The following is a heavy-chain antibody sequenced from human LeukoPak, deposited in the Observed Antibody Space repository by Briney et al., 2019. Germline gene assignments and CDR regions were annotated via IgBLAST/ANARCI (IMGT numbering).Heavy chain of an antibody. CDR2: IIPIFGTA. J-gene: IGHJ4*02. CDR3: ARDRYLRYSYGGGDFDY. V-gene: IGHV1-69*13. CDR1: GGTFSSYA. Sequence: ASVKVSCKASGGTFSSYAISWVRQAPGQGLEWMGGIIPIFGTANYAQKFQGRVTITADESTSTAYMELRSLRSDDTAVYYCARDRYLRYSYGGGDFDYWGQGTLVTVSS. D-gene: IGHD5-18*01.